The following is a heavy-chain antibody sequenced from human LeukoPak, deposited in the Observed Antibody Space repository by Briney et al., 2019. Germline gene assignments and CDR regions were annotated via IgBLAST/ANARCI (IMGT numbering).Heavy chain of an antibody. CDR1: GFTFSSYA. Sequence: GGSLRLSCAASGFTFSSYAMSWVRQAPGKGMGVVSVLRGSGGSTYYADSVKGRFTVSRDNSKNTLNLQMNSLRAEDTAVYYCAKDRGSEAYCGGDCYSLDWGQGTLVTVSS. V-gene: IGHV3-23*01. CDR2: LRGSGGST. CDR3: AKDRGSEAYCGGDCYSLD. J-gene: IGHJ4*02. D-gene: IGHD2-21*02.